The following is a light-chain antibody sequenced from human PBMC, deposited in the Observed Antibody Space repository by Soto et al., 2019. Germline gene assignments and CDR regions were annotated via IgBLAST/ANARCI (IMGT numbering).Light chain of an antibody. CDR2: GAS. CDR1: QSVSSSY. J-gene: IGKJ2*01. V-gene: IGKV3-20*01. CDR3: QQYGSSLPYT. Sequence: EIVLTQSPGTLSLSPGERATLSCRASQSVSSSYLAWYQQKPGQAPRRLIYGASSRATGIPDRLSGSGSGTDFTLTISRLEPEDFAVYYCQQYGSSLPYTFGQGTKLEIK.